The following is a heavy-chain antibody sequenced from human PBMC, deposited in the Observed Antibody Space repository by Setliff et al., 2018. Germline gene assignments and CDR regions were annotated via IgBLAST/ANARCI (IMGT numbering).Heavy chain of an antibody. CDR1: GGSISGYY. D-gene: IGHD3-10*01. CDR2: MYHSGNT. CDR3: ARGGGYYLDL. J-gene: IGHJ4*02. Sequence: PSETLSLTCSVSGGSISGYYWSWIRQPAGKGLEWIGEMYHSGNTYYNPSLKSRVTISIDKSRNQFSLNLNSVTAADTAVYYCARGGGYYLDLWGQGMLVTVSS. V-gene: IGHV4-59*12.